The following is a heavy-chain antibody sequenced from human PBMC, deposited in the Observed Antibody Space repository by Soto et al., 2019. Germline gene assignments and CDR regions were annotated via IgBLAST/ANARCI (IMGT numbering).Heavy chain of an antibody. CDR2: IYHSGST. V-gene: IGHV4-30-2*01. Sequence: QLQLQESGSGLVKPSQTLSLTCAVSGGSISSGGYSWSWIRQPPGKGLEWIGYIYHSGSTYYNPSHKSRVTTSVHRSKNQVSLKLSSVPDADTAVYYCAREEAGITGTTFDSWGQGTMVTVSS. CDR1: GGSISSGGYS. D-gene: IGHD1-7*01. J-gene: IGHJ3*02. CDR3: AREEAGITGTTFDS.